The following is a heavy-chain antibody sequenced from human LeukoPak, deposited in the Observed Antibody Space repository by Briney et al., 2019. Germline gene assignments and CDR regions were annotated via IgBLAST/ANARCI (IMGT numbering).Heavy chain of an antibody. Sequence: SETLSLTCAVYGGSFSGYYWSWIRQPPGKGLEWIGEINHSGSTNYNPSLKSRVTISVDTSKNQFSLKLSSVTAADTAVYYCARASVIAIPFSRWGQGTLVTVSS. CDR1: GGSFSGYY. J-gene: IGHJ4*02. D-gene: IGHD2-21*01. CDR3: ARASVIAIPFSR. CDR2: INHSGST. V-gene: IGHV4-34*01.